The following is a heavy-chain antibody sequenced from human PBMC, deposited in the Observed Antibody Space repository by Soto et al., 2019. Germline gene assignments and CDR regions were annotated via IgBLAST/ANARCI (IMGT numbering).Heavy chain of an antibody. CDR3: ARQGGRTNYYYYGMDV. V-gene: IGHV5-51*01. D-gene: IGHD1-26*01. Sequence: GESLKISCKGSGYSFTSYWIGWVRQMPGKGLEWMGIIYPGDSDTRYSPSFQGQVTISADKSISTAYLQWSSLKASDTAMYYCARQGGRTNYYYYGMDVWGQGTTVTVSS. CDR1: GYSFTSYW. CDR2: IYPGDSDT. J-gene: IGHJ6*02.